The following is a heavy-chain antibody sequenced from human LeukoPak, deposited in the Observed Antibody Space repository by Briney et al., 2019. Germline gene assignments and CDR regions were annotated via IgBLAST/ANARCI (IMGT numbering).Heavy chain of an antibody. CDR1: GGSISSGGYY. D-gene: IGHD2-21*01. CDR2: IYHSGST. J-gene: IGHJ3*02. Sequence: SETLSLTCTVSGGSISSGGYYWSWIRQPPGKGLEWIGYIYHSGSTYYSPSLKSRVTISVDTSKNQFSLKLSSVTAADTAVYYCARQQKLWWPLKGAFDIWGQGTMVTVSS. V-gene: IGHV4-30-2*01. CDR3: ARQQKLWWPLKGAFDI.